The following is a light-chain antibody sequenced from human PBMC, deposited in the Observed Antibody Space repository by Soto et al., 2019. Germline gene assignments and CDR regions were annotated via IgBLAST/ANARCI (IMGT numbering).Light chain of an antibody. V-gene: IGKV3-15*01. CDR1: HSISTN. CDR2: GAF. Sequence: EIMMTQSPATRSVAQGQRATLSCMASHSISTNLACYQQKPGQAPRLLLFGAFIRASGIPATFSGSGSGPDFTLTITSLQSEDFAVYYCLQYSKWPSWPFGQGTKVDIK. J-gene: IGKJ1*01. CDR3: LQYSKWPSWP.